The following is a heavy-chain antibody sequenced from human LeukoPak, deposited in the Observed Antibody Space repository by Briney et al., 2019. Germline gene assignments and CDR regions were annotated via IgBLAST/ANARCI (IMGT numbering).Heavy chain of an antibody. CDR1: GGSLSSYY. Sequence: PSETLSLTCTVSGGSLSSYYWSWIREPAGQGLEWIGRIYTSGSTNYNPSLKSRVTMSVDTSKHQFSLKLSSVTAADTAVYYCAREGLAVALDYWGQGTLVTVSS. D-gene: IGHD6-19*01. V-gene: IGHV4-4*07. J-gene: IGHJ4*02. CDR3: AREGLAVALDY. CDR2: IYTSGST.